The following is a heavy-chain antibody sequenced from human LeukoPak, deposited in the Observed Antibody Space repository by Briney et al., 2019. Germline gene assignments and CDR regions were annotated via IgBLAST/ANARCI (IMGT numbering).Heavy chain of an antibody. CDR3: AKISHRPGAYCGGDCYSDY. Sequence: AGGSLRLSCAASGFTFSSYGMHWVRQAPGKGLEWVAVISYDGSNKYYADSVKGRFTISRDNSKNTLYLQMNSLRAEDTAVYYCAKISHRPGAYCGGDCYSDYWGQGTLVTVSS. D-gene: IGHD2-21*02. V-gene: IGHV3-30*18. CDR2: ISYDGSNK. J-gene: IGHJ4*02. CDR1: GFTFSSYG.